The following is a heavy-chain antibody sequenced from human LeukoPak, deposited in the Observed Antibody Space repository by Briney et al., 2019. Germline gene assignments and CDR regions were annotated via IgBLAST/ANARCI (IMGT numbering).Heavy chain of an antibody. D-gene: IGHD6-13*01. V-gene: IGHV4-39*07. CDR2: IHQRGST. J-gene: IGHJ4*02. CDR3: ARGAWAAAGINLDY. CDR1: GGSITGSTYG. Sequence: KTSETLSLACTVSGGSITGSTYGCGWLRQPPGKGLEWIGEIHQRGSTNYNQSIKSRVTTSVDTSKTQFSLKLSCVTAADTAVYWCARGAWAAAGINLDYWGPGKLVTVSS.